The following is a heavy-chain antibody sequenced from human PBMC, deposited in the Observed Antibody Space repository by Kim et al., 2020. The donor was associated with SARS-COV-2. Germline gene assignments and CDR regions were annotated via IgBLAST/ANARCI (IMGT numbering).Heavy chain of an antibody. CDR3: ASPLWFGESDTDY. D-gene: IGHD3-10*01. Sequence: SETLSLTCTVSGGSISSSSYYWGWIRQPPGKGLEWIGSIYYSGSTYYNPSRKSRVTISVDTSKNQFSLKLSSVTAADTAVYYCASPLWFGESDTDYWGQGTLVTVSS. CDR2: IYYSGST. J-gene: IGHJ4*02. V-gene: IGHV4-39*01. CDR1: GGSISSSSYY.